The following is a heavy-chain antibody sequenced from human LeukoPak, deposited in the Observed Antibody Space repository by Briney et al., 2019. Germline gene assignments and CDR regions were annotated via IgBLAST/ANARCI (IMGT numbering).Heavy chain of an antibody. V-gene: IGHV1-46*01. CDR1: GYTFTSYY. J-gene: IGHJ4*02. D-gene: IGHD6-19*01. CDR3: ARTSIAVAGTRFDY. CDR2: INPSGGST. Sequence: ASVKVSCKASGYTFTSYYMHWVRQAPGQGLEWMGIINPSGGSTSYAQKLQGRVTMTTDTSTSTAYMELRSLRSDDTAVYYCARTSIAVAGTRFDYWGQGTLVTVSS.